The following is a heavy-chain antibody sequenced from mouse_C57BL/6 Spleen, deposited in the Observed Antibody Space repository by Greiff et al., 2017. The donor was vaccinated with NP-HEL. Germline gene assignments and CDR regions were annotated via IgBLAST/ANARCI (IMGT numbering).Heavy chain of an antibody. V-gene: IGHV3-6*01. J-gene: IGHJ3*01. CDR1: GYSITSGYY. CDR3: ARELLREGGFAY. D-gene: IGHD1-1*01. CDR2: ISYDGSN. Sequence: EVKVEESGPGLVKPSQSLSLTCSVTGYSITSGYYWNWIRQFPGNKLEWMGYISYDGSNNYNPSLKNRISITRDTSKNQFFLKLNSVTTEDTATYYCARELLREGGFAYWGQGTLVTVSA.